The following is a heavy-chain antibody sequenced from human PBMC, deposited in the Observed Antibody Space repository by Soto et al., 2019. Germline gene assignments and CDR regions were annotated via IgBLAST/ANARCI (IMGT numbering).Heavy chain of an antibody. CDR3: EGNSSLKWYYMDV. Sequence: SQTLSLTCVISGDSFSSNSAAWNWIRQSPSRGLEWLGRTYYRSRWYNDYAVSVRSRITVNADTSKNQFSLHLNSVTPEDTAVYYCEGNSSLKWYYMDVWYKGKTVTVS. J-gene: IGHJ6*03. CDR2: TYYRSRWYN. V-gene: IGHV6-1*01. D-gene: IGHD5-12*01. CDR1: GDSFSSNSAA.